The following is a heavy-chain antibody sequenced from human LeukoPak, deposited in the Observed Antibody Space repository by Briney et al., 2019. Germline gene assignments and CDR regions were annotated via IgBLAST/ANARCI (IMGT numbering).Heavy chain of an antibody. V-gene: IGHV1-69*05. Sequence: SVKVSCKASGGTFSSYAISWVRQAPGQGLEWMGGIIPIFGTANYARKFQGRVTITTDESTSTAYMELSSLRSEDTAVYYCARARRIYCSSTSCKEWWFDPWGQGTLVTVSS. CDR3: ARARRIYCSSTSCKEWWFDP. J-gene: IGHJ5*02. CDR1: GGTFSSYA. CDR2: IIPIFGTA. D-gene: IGHD2-2*01.